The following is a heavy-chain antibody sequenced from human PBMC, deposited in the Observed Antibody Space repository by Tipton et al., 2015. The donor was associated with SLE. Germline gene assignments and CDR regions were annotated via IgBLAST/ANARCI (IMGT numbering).Heavy chain of an antibody. CDR2: IYSGGST. Sequence: SLRLSCAASGFTVSSNYMSWVRQAPGKGLERVSVIYSGGSTFYADSVKGRFTISRDNSKNTLYLQMNSLRAEDTAVYYCASTYGTPAFDIWGQGTMVTVSS. CDR3: ASTYGTPAFDI. D-gene: IGHD1-26*01. CDR1: GFTVSSNY. V-gene: IGHV3-53*01. J-gene: IGHJ3*02.